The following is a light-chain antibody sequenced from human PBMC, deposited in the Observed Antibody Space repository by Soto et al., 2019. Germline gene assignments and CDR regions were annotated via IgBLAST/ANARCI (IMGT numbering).Light chain of an antibody. V-gene: IGLV2-14*03. CDR2: DVT. J-gene: IGLJ2*01. CDR3: SSYTGRNTVL. CDR1: SNDIGVYNY. Sequence: QSALTQPASVSGSPGQSITIYCTGTSNDIGVYNYVSWYQQHPGKAPKLLIFDVTGRPSGVSTRFSGSKSGNTASLTISGLQPEDEADYYCSSYTGRNTVLFGGGTQLTVL.